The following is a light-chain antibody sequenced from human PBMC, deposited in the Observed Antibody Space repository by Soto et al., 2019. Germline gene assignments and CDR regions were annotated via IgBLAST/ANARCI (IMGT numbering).Light chain of an antibody. CDR1: QSVRYDY. J-gene: IGKJ1*01. V-gene: IGKV3-20*01. CDR2: DAS. CDR3: QHYGSSTA. Sequence: EIVLAQSPATLCLSPGERATLSCRSSQSVRYDYFAWYRQIPGQPPSLLIYDASTRAPGIPDRFSGSGSGTDFTLTIGRLEPEDFAVYYCQHYGSSTAFGQGTKVDIK.